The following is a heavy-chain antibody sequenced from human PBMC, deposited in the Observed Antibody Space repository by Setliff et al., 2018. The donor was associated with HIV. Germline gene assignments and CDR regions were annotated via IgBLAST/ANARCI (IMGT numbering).Heavy chain of an antibody. Sequence: SETLSLTCSVSGGSVSSSGYYWSWIRQSAEKGLEWIGHIYTSGSTNYNPSLKSRVTISLDTSNQQFSLKLTSVTAADTGLYYCARGRHAGSGAYSGGFYYFDFWGQGALVTVSS. CDR2: IYTSGST. J-gene: IGHJ4*02. CDR1: GGSVSSSGYY. CDR3: ARGRHAGSGAYSGGFYYFDF. V-gene: IGHV4-61*09. D-gene: IGHD3-16*01.